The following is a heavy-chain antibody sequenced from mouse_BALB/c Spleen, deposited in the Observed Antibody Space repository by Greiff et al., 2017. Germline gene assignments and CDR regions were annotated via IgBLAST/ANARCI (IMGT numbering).Heavy chain of an antibody. CDR2: IRLKSDNYAT. V-gene: IGHV6-6*02. CDR3: ATYYRYDDYAMDY. D-gene: IGHD2-14*01. J-gene: IGHJ4*01. Sequence: DVKLVESGGGLVQPGGSMKLSCVASGFTFSSYWMSWVRQSPEKGLEWVAEIRLKSDNYATHYAESVKGKFTISRDDSKSRLYLQMNSLRAEDTGIYYCATYYRYDDYAMDYWGQGTSVTVSS. CDR1: GFTFSSYW.